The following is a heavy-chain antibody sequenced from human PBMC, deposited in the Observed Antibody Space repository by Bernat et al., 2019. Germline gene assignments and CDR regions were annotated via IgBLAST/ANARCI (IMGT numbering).Heavy chain of an antibody. J-gene: IGHJ3*02. CDR3: AKGTSSRTFDAFDI. CDR1: GFTFSSFA. V-gene: IGHV3-23*04. CDR2: ISGSGAST. Sequence: EAQMEESGGDLVKPGESLRLSCAASGFTFSSFAMSWVRQAPGKGLEWVSVISGSGASTYYADSVKGRFTISRDNSKNTLYLQMNSLRAEDTAVYYCAKGTSSRTFDAFDIWGQGTMVTVSS. D-gene: IGHD2-2*01.